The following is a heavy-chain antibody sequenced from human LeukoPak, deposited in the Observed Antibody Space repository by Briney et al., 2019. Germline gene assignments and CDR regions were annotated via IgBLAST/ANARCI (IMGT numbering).Heavy chain of an antibody. J-gene: IGHJ4*02. V-gene: IGHV1-2*04. CDR1: GYTFTGYY. Sequence: ASVKVSCKASGYTFTGYYMHWVRQAHGQGLEWMGWINPNSGGTNYAQKFQGWVTMTRDTSISTAYMELSRLRSDDTAVYYCAREALTTLVRGVTTTLDYWGQGTLVTVSS. CDR2: INPNSGGT. CDR3: AREALTTLVRGVTTTLDY. D-gene: IGHD3-10*01.